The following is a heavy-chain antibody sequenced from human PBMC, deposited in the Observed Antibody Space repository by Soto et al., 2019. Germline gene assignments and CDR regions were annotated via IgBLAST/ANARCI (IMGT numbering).Heavy chain of an antibody. V-gene: IGHV1-18*04. J-gene: IGHJ4*02. CDR1: GYTFTSYG. CDR3: ARHPAIGGYSYRGPFGY. CDR2: ISAYNGNT. D-gene: IGHD5-18*01. Sequence: QVQLEQSGAEVKKPGASVKVSCKASGYTFTSYGISWVRQAPGQGLEWMGWISAYNGNTNYAQKLQGRVTMTTDTSTSTAYMELRSLRSDDTAVYYCARHPAIGGYSYRGPFGYWGQGTLVTVSS.